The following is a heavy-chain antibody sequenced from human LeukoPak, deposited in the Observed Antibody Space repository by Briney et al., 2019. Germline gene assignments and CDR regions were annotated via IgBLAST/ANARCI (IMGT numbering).Heavy chain of an antibody. V-gene: IGHV3-23*01. CDR3: AKDRPSSHGSGSYGDY. J-gene: IGHJ4*02. CDR1: GFTFSNYA. Sequence: PGGSLRLSCRVSGFTFSNYAVSWVRQAPGKGLEWVSAISGSGTGTYYAVSVKGRFSISRDNSKNTLYLQMNSLRVEDTAVYYCAKDRPSSHGSGSYGDYWGRGTLVSVSS. CDR2: ISGSGTGT. D-gene: IGHD3-10*01.